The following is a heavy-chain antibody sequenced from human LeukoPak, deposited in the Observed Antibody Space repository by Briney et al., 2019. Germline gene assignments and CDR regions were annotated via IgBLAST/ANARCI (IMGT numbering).Heavy chain of an antibody. V-gene: IGHV1-69*05. Sequence: SVKVSCKASGGTFSSYAISWVRQAPGQGLEWMGGIIPIFGTANYAQKFQGRLTITTDEHASTAYMELSSLRSEHTAVYYCARDPPRGRLECHLWRQGTLVSAPS. J-gene: IGHJ5*02. CDR1: GGTFSSYA. CDR2: IIPIFGTA. CDR3: ARDPPRGRLECHL. D-gene: IGHD6-25*01.